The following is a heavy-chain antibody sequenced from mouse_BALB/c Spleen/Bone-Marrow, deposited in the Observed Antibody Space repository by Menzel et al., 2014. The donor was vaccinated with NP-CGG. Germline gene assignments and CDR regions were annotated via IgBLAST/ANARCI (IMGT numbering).Heavy chain of an antibody. CDR3: TREGDSPFAY. V-gene: IGHV1S81*02. CDR1: GYTFTSYY. CDR2: INPSNGGT. D-gene: IGHD2-13*01. J-gene: IGHJ3*01. Sequence: QVQLQQSGAELVKPGASVKLSCKAYGYTFTSYYMYWVKQRPGQGLEWIGEINPSNGGTNFNEKFKSKATLTVDKSSSTAYMQLSSLTSYDSAVYYCTREGDSPFAYWGQGTLVTVSA.